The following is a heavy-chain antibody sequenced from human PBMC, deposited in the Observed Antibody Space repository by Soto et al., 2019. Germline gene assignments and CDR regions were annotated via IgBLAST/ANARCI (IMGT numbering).Heavy chain of an antibody. CDR3: ARVKSVRGFFPNTAAEDYYTMDV. CDR1: GYTFSSYG. J-gene: IGHJ6*02. V-gene: IGHV1-18*01. D-gene: IGHD3-10*01. Sequence: QVQLVQSGAEVKKPGASVKVSCNASGYTFSSYGISWVRQAPGQGLEWMAWISAYNGNTNYAQRLQGRDTLTTDTSTRAAYTELRSLRSDNTAVYFCARVKSVRGFFPNTAAEDYYTMDVWGQGTTVTVSS. CDR2: ISAYNGNT.